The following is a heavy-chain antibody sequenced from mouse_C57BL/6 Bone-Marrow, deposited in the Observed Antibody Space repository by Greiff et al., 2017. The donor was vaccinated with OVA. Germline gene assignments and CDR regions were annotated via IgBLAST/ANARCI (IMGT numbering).Heavy chain of an antibody. CDR3: TGWDVDD. D-gene: IGHD4-1*01. CDR1: GFTFSNYW. Sequence: DVMLVESGGGLVQPGGSMKLSCVASGFTFSNYWMNWVRQSPEKGLEWVAQIGSKSDNYATHYAESVKGRFTISRDDSKSSVYLQMNNLRAEDTEIYYCTGWDVDDWGKGATLTVSS. V-gene: IGHV6-3*01. J-gene: IGHJ2*01. CDR2: IGSKSDNYAT.